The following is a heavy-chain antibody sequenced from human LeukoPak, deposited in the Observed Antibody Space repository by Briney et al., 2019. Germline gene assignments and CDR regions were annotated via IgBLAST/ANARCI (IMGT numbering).Heavy chain of an antibody. V-gene: IGHV3-15*01. CDR1: GFTFTDAW. D-gene: IGHD3-10*01. CDR3: TTDYGAFGI. J-gene: IGHJ3*02. Sequence: GGSLRLSCAASGFTFTDAWMSWVRQAPGKGLEWVGRIKGTIDGGTTDYAAPVKGRFTISRDDSKNTLYLQMNSLKTEDTAVYYCTTDYGAFGIWGQGTMVTVSS. CDR2: IKGTIDGGTT.